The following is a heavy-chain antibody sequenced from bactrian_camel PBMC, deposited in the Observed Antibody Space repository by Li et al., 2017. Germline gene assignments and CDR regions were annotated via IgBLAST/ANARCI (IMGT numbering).Heavy chain of an antibody. CDR1: GDTIGRYC. J-gene: IGHJ4*01. V-gene: IGHV3S9*01. D-gene: IGHD6*01. CDR3: ALVRYCLYLPDATLTT. CDR2: IESDGST. Sequence: HVQLVESGGASVQAGGSLRLSCVVSGDTIGRYCMGWFRQIPDKEREGVAGIESDGSTSYADSVKGRFTISQDTAKNTVYLQIDSLNPEDTAMYYCALVRYCLYLPDATLTTGARGPRSPSP.